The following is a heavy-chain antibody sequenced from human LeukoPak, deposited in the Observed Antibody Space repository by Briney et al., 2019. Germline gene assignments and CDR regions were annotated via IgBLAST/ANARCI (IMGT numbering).Heavy chain of an antibody. V-gene: IGHV4-59*01. CDR1: GGSISSYY. CDR3: ASRAHCSGGSCYGNWFDP. J-gene: IGHJ5*02. D-gene: IGHD2-15*01. Sequence: SETLSLTCTVSGGSISSYYWSWIRQPPGKGLEWIGYIYYSGSTNYNPSLKSRVTISVDTSKNQFSLKLSSVTAADTAVYYCASRAHCSGGSCYGNWFDPWGQGTLVTVSS. CDR2: IYYSGST.